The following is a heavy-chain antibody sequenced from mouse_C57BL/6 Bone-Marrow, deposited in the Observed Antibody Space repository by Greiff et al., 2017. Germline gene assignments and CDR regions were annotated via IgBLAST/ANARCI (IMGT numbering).Heavy chain of an antibody. CDR2: ISGCGGNT. V-gene: IGHV5-9*01. CDR3: ARWGTTVLDY. Sequence: EVQGVESGGGLVKPGGSLKLSCAASGFTFSSYTMSWVRQTPEKRLEWVATISGCGGNTYYPDSVKGRFTISRDNAKITLYLQMSSLRSEDTALYYCARWGTTVLDYWGQGTTLTVSS. J-gene: IGHJ2*01. D-gene: IGHD1-1*01. CDR1: GFTFSSYT.